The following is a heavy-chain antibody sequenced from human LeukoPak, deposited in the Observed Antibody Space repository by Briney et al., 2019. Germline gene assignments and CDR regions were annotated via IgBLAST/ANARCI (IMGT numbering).Heavy chain of an antibody. CDR3: AIDSGYDNFDY. CDR2: INHSGST. D-gene: IGHD5-12*01. V-gene: IGHV4-34*01. CDR1: GGSFSGYY. J-gene: IGHJ4*02. Sequence: SETPSLTCAVYGGSFSGYYWSWIRQPPGKGLEWIGEINHSGSTNYNPSLKSRVTISVDTSKNQSSLKLSSVTAADTAVYYCAIDSGYDNFDYWGQGTLVTVSS.